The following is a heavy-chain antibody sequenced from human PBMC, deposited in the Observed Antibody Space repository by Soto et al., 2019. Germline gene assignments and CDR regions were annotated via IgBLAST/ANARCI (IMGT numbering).Heavy chain of an antibody. J-gene: IGHJ6*02. V-gene: IGHV4-4*07. CDR1: GGSISSYY. Sequence: SETLSLTCTVSGGSISSYYWSWIRQPAGKGLEWIGRIYTSGSTNYNPSLKSRVTMSVDTSKNQSSLKLSSVTAADTAVYYCARDRLGLGVCSGWYSYYYRYYGMDVWGHGTTVTV. D-gene: IGHD6-19*01. CDR2: IYTSGST. CDR3: ARDRLGLGVCSGWYSYYYRYYGMDV.